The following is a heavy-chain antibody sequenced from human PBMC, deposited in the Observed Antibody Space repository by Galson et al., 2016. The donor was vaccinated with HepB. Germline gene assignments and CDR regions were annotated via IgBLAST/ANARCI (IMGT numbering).Heavy chain of an antibody. V-gene: IGHV3-33*01. J-gene: IGHJ6*02. Sequence: LRLSCAASGFTLSHFGLHWVRQAPGKGLEWVAMIWYDGSKKYYADSVKGRFTISRDNPKNTLYLQMNSLRAEETGVYYCARERIAVAGPHYYFYAMDVWGQGTTVTVSS. CDR2: IWYDGSKK. D-gene: IGHD6-19*01. CDR1: GFTLSHFG. CDR3: ARERIAVAGPHYYFYAMDV.